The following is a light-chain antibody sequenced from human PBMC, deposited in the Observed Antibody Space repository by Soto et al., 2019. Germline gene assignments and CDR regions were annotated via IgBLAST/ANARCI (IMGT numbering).Light chain of an antibody. Sequence: QSALTQPASVSGSPGQSITISCTGTSSDVGGYNYVSLYQQHPGNAPKLMIYYVSNRPSGVSNRFSGSKSGNTASLTLSGLQAEDEGDYYCSSSTSSSHVVFGGGTKVTVL. CDR3: SSSTSSSHVV. J-gene: IGLJ2*01. CDR2: YVS. CDR1: SSDVGGYNY. V-gene: IGLV2-14*01.